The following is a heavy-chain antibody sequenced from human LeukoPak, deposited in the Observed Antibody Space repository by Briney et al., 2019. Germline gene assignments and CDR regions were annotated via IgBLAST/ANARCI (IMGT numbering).Heavy chain of an antibody. D-gene: IGHD3-22*01. CDR3: ARLAYYYDSSGYPQPFDY. J-gene: IGHJ4*02. V-gene: IGHV4-38-2*01. CDR2: IYHSGST. CDR1: GYSISSGYY. Sequence: SETLSLTCAVSGYSISSGYYWGWIPQPPGKGLEWIGRIYHSGSTYYNPSLKSRVTISVDTSKNQLSLKLSSVTAADTAVYYCARLAYYYDSSGYPQPFDYWGQGTLVTVSS.